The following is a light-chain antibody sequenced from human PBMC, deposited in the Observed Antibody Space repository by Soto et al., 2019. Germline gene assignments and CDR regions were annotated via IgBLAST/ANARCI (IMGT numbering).Light chain of an antibody. J-gene: IGKJ1*01. CDR1: RGIDRW. V-gene: IGKV1-5*01. CDR3: QHCDTYWP. Sequence: DIQMTQSPSTLSASVGDTGTITCRSSRGIDRWLAWYQQKPGKAPRLLISDASTLESGVPSRFSGSGSGTEFTLTITGLQPDDFATYHCQHCDTYWPFGQGTKVDIK. CDR2: DAS.